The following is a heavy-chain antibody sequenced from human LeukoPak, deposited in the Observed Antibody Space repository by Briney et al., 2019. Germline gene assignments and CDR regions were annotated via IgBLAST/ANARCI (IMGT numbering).Heavy chain of an antibody. CDR2: INADGSRT. V-gene: IGHV3-74*01. CDR3: ARELPREVTLDY. Sequence: LGGSLRLSCAASGFTFSTYEMHWVRQAPGKGLVWVSRINADGSRTGYADSVKGRFTFSRDNARNTLYLQMNSLRAEDTAVYYCARELPREVTLDYWGQGTLVTVSS. J-gene: IGHJ4*02. CDR1: GFTFSTYE. D-gene: IGHD2-21*02.